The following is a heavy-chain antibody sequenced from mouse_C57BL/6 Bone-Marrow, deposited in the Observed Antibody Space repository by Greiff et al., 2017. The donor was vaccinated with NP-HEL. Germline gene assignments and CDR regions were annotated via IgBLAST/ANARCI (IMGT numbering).Heavy chain of an antibody. CDR3: ASYDRNGAMDY. CDR2: ISDGGSYT. D-gene: IGHD2-12*01. CDR1: GFTFSSYA. J-gene: IGHJ4*01. Sequence: EVQVVESGGGLVKPGGSLKLSCAASGFTFSSYAMSWVRQTPEKRLEWVATISDGGSYTYYPDNVKGRFTISRDNAKNNLYLQMSHLKSEDTAMYYCASYDRNGAMDYWGQGTSVTVSS. V-gene: IGHV5-4*01.